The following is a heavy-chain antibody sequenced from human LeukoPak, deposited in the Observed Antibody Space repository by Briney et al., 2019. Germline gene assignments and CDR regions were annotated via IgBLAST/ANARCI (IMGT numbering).Heavy chain of an antibody. CDR3: ARGPHAPNWFDP. J-gene: IGHJ5*02. CDR2: IYTSGST. V-gene: IGHV4-61*02. Sequence: KLSQTLSLTCTVSGGSISSGTYYWSWIRQPAGKGLEWIGRIYTSGSTNYNPSLKSRVAISVDTSKNQFSLKLSSVTAADTAVYYCARGPHAPNWFDPWGQGTLVTVSS. CDR1: GGSISSGTYY.